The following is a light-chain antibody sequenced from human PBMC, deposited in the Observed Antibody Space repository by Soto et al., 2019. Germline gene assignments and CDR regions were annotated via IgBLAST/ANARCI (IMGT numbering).Light chain of an antibody. J-gene: IGLJ1*01. V-gene: IGLV2-14*03. CDR1: SSDVGGYNF. CDR2: DVN. Sequence: QSALTQPASVSGSPGQSTAVSCTGTSSDVGGYNFVSWYQHHPGKAPKLIIYDVNNRPSGVSDRFSGSKSGNTASLTISGLQAEDEADYYCTSYTSRFTYVFGAGTKVTVL. CDR3: TSYTSRFTYV.